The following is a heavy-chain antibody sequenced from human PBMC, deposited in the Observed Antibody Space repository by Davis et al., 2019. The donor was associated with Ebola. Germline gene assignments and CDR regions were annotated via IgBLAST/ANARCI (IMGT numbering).Heavy chain of an antibody. J-gene: IGHJ4*02. D-gene: IGHD3-3*01. CDR1: GFTFSSYS. Sequence: PGGSLRLSCAASGFTFSSYSMNWVRQAPGKGLEWVSYISSSSSTIYYADSVKGRFTISRDNAKNSLYLQMNSLRDEDTAVYYCARVVRDIERDFWSGYVLSWIDYWGQGTLVTVSS. V-gene: IGHV3-48*02. CDR2: ISSSSSTI. CDR3: ARVVRDIERDFWSGYVLSWIDY.